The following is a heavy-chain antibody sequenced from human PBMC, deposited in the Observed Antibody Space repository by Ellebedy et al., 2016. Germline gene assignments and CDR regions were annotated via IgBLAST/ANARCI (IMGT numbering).Heavy chain of an antibody. CDR3: AKGFVQPLTGTFDI. D-gene: IGHD1-14*01. CDR1: GFYFRDYA. Sequence: SLKIPXAASGFYFRDYAMHWVRQAPGKGLEWVPGISWNSADIRYADSVKGRFSISRDNAKKSVYLQMNTLRPDDTAFYFCAKGFVQPLTGTFDIWGQGAMVTVS. V-gene: IGHV3-9*01. CDR2: ISWNSADI. J-gene: IGHJ3*02.